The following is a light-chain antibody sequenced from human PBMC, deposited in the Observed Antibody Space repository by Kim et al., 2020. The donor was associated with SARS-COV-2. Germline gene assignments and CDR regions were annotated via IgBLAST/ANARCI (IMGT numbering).Light chain of an antibody. Sequence: RATLNFQSIQTVLYNSNNKNYLAWYQQTPGQAPKLLIYWASIRESGVSDRFSGSGSETDFTLTISSLQAEDVAVYYCQQYYSTPPSFGQGTKLEI. V-gene: IGKV4-1*01. J-gene: IGKJ2*03. CDR2: WAS. CDR3: QQYYSTPPS. CDR1: QTVLYNSNNKNY.